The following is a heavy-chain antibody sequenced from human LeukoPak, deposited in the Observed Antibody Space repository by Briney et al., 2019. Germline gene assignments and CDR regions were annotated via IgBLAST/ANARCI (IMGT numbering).Heavy chain of an antibody. J-gene: IGHJ5*02. D-gene: IGHD3-10*01. Sequence: ASVKVSCKASGYTLSSYGISWVRQAPGQGREWMGWISGYTGNTNYAQNLQGRVTMTTDTSTSTAYMELRSLRSDDTVLYYCARSSWFGGRSEWRWFDPWGQGTLVTVSS. CDR2: ISGYTGNT. CDR3: ARSSWFGGRSEWRWFDP. V-gene: IGHV1-18*01. CDR1: GYTLSSYG.